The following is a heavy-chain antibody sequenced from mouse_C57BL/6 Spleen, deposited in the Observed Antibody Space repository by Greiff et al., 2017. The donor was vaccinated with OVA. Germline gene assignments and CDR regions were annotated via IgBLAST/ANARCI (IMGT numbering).Heavy chain of an antibody. V-gene: IGHV1-26*01. Sequence: VQLQQSGPELVKPGASVKISCKASGYTFTDYYMNWVKQSHGKSLEWIGDINPNNGGTSYNQKFKGKATLTVDKSSSTAYMELRSLTSEDSAVYYCARCPSYYGNSFYYAMDYWGQGTSVTVSS. J-gene: IGHJ4*01. D-gene: IGHD2-10*01. CDR2: INPNNGGT. CDR3: ARCPSYYGNSFYYAMDY. CDR1: GYTFTDYY.